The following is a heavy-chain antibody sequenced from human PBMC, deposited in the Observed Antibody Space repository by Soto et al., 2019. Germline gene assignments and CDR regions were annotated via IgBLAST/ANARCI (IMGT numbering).Heavy chain of an antibody. CDR2: ARNKANSYTT. Sequence: PGGSLRLSCAASGFTFSDHYMDWVRQAPGKGLEWVARARNKANSYTTEYAASVKGRFTVSRDESKNSLNLQMNSLKTEDTAVYYCARGSGSPPSFDYWGQGTLVTVSS. CDR3: ARGSGSPPSFDY. CDR1: GFTFSDHY. D-gene: IGHD1-26*01. V-gene: IGHV3-72*01. J-gene: IGHJ4*02.